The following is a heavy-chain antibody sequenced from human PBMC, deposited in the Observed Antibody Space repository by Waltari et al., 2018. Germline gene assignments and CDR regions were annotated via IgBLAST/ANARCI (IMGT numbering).Heavy chain of an antibody. CDR1: GFTFSSFG. D-gene: IGHD6-13*01. Sequence: VQLVESGGGVVQPGGSLRVSCAAYGFTFSSFGLPWVRTAPGKGLEWVAFIQNDERNKYYADSVKGRFTISRDNSRNTLYLQMNSLRAEDTAVYYCAKERGGAADFDYWGQGTLVTVSS. CDR3: AKERGGAADFDY. CDR2: IQNDERNK. J-gene: IGHJ4*02. V-gene: IGHV3-30*02.